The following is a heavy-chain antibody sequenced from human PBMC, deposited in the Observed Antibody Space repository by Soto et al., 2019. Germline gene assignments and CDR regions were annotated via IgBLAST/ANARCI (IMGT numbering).Heavy chain of an antibody. D-gene: IGHD3-10*01. Sequence: GGSLRLSCAASGFTVSSNYMSWVRQAPGKGLEWVSVIYSGGSTYYADSVKGRFTISRDNSKNTLYLQMNSLRAEDTAVYYCARARGVVRRVNAFDIWGQGTMVTVSS. J-gene: IGHJ3*02. V-gene: IGHV3-53*01. CDR2: IYSGGST. CDR1: GFTVSSNY. CDR3: ARARGVVRRVNAFDI.